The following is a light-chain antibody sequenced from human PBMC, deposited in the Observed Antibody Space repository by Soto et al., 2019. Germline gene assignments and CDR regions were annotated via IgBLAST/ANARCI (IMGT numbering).Light chain of an antibody. CDR1: QSISSW. CDR3: QQYNSYWT. J-gene: IGKJ1*01. Sequence: DIQMTQSPSTLSASVGDRVTITCRASQSISSWLAWYQQKPGKAPKLLIYKASSLESGVPSRFGGSGSGTEFTLTISSLQPDDFATYYCQQYNSYWTFGQGTKVDSK. V-gene: IGKV1-5*03. CDR2: KAS.